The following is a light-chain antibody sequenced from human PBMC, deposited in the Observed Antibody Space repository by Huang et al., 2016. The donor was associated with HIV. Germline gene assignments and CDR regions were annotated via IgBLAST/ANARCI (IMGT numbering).Light chain of an antibody. Sequence: EIVLTQSPATLSLSPGEGATLSCRASQSIGSYLAWYQQRPGQAPRLLIYDASVRATGIPARFSGRGSGTEFTLTISSLEPEDVAVYYCQQRNNWPPWTFGQGTKVELK. J-gene: IGKJ1*01. CDR2: DAS. V-gene: IGKV3-11*01. CDR3: QQRNNWPPWT. CDR1: QSIGSY.